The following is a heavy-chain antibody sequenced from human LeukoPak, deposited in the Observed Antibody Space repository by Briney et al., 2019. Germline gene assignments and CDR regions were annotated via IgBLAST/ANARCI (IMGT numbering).Heavy chain of an antibody. CDR2: IYHSGNT. Sequence: SETLSLTCAVSGYSISSGYYWGWIRQPPGKGLEWIGSIYHSGNTYYNPSLKSRVTISVDTSKNQFSLKLSSVTAADTAVYYCAIESRITMVRGVISWFDPWGQGTLVTVSS. CDR1: GYSISSGYY. V-gene: IGHV4-38-2*01. D-gene: IGHD3-10*01. J-gene: IGHJ5*02. CDR3: AIESRITMVRGVISWFDP.